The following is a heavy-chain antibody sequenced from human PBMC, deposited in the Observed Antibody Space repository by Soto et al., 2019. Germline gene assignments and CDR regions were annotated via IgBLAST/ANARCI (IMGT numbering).Heavy chain of an antibody. CDR2: ISYDGSNK. CDR3: AKDDAGDSSTQNTHYYYGMDV. CDR1: GFTFSSYG. V-gene: IGHV3-30*18. J-gene: IGHJ6*02. Sequence: GGSLRLSCAASGFTFSSYGMHWVRQAPGKGLEWVAVISYDGSNKYYADSVKGRFTISRDNSKNTLYLQMSSLRAEDTAVYYCAKDDAGDSSTQNTHYYYGMDVWGQGTTVTVSS. D-gene: IGHD6-13*01.